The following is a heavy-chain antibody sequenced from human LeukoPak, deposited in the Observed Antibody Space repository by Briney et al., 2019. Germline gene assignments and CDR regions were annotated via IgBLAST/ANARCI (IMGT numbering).Heavy chain of an antibody. CDR3: ARVVGATLVY. V-gene: IGHV4-30-2*01. D-gene: IGHD1-26*01. J-gene: IGHJ4*02. CDR2: IYHSGST. CDR1: GGSISSGGYY. Sequence: PSETLSLTCTVSGGSISSGGYYWSWIRQPPGKGLEWIGYIYHSGSTYYNPSLKSRVTISVDRSKNQFSLKLSSVTAADTAVYYCARVVGATLVYWGQGTLVTVSS.